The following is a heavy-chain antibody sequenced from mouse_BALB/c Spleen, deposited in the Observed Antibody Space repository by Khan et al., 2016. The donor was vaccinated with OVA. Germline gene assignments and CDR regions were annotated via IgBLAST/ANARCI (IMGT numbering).Heavy chain of an antibody. V-gene: IGHV1-55*01. J-gene: IGHJ2*01. CDR2: IYPGSGST. Sequence: QVQLQQPGAELVKPGTSVKLSCKASGYNFTSYWINWVKLRPGQGLEWIGDIYPGSGSTKYNEKFKSKATLTVDTSSSTAYMQISSLASEDSALYYCARRNYYGTVLFDYWGQGTTLTVSS. CDR3: ARRNYYGTVLFDY. D-gene: IGHD1-1*01. CDR1: GYNFTSYW.